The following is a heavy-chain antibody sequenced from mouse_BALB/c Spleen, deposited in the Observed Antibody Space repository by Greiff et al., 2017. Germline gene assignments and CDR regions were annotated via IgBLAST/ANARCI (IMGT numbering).Heavy chain of an antibody. D-gene: IGHD2-14*01. Sequence: QVQLQQSGAELVRPGSSVKISCKASGYAFSSYWMNWVKQRPGQGLEWIGQIYPGDGDTNYNGKFKGKATLTADKSSSTAYMQLSSLTSEDSAVYFCARASYDGAMDYWGQGTSVTVSS. J-gene: IGHJ4*01. CDR2: IYPGDGDT. CDR1: GYAFSSYW. CDR3: ARASYDGAMDY. V-gene: IGHV1-80*01.